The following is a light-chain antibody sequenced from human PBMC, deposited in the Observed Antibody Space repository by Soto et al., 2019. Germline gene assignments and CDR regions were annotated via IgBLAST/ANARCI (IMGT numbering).Light chain of an antibody. CDR2: EVT. Sequence: QSVLTQPASVSGSPGQSITISCTGTTSDVGTCNFVSWYQQHPGKAPKLILYEVTNRPSGVSNRFSGSKSGNTASLTISGLQADDEADYFCSSCTATTTLVFGGGTKATV. CDR3: SSCTATTTLV. CDR1: TSDVGTCNF. J-gene: IGLJ2*01. V-gene: IGLV2-14*01.